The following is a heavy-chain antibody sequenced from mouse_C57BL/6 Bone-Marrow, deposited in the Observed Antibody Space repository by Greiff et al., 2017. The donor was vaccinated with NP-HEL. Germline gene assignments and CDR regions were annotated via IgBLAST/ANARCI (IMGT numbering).Heavy chain of an antibody. CDR1: GFSLTSYA. V-gene: IGHV2-9-1*01. D-gene: IGHD2-4*01. CDR3: ARNSLFYYDYGLFAY. Sequence: VQLKESGPGLVAPSQSLSITCTVSGFSLTSYAISWVRQPPGKGLEWLGVIWTGGGTTYNSALKSRLSISKDNSKSQVFLKMNSLQTDDTARYYCARNSLFYYDYGLFAYWGQGTLVTVSA. J-gene: IGHJ3*01. CDR2: IWTGGGT.